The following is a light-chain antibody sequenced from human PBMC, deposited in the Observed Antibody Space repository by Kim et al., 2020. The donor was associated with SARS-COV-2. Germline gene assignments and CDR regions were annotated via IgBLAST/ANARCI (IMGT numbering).Light chain of an antibody. J-gene: IGLJ1*01. CDR3: QSYDISLSAYV. CDR2: VTN. V-gene: IGLV1-40*01. Sequence: QSVLTQPPSVSGAPGQRVTISCTGSSSNIGAGHDVHWYQQLPGTAPKLLLYVTNNRPSGVPARFSDSKSGTSASLAITGLQAEDEADYYCQSYDISLSAYVFGTGTKVTVL. CDR1: SSNIGAGHD.